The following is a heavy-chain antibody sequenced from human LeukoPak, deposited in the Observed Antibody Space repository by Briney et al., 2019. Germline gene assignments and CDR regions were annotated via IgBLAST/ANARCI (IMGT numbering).Heavy chain of an antibody. V-gene: IGHV3-30*10. CDR1: GVTFSSYA. CDR2: ISYDGSNK. Sequence: GRTLRLSCAASGVTFSSYAMHWVRQAPGKGLEWVAVISYDGSNKYYTDSVKGRFTISRDNSKNTLYLQMNSLRAEDTAVYYCAREGSGSDYDYWGQGTLVTVSS. CDR3: AREGSGSDYDY. D-gene: IGHD1-26*01. J-gene: IGHJ4*02.